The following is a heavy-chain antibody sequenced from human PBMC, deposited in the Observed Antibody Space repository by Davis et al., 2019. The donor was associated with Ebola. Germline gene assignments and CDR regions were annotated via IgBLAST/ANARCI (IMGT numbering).Heavy chain of an antibody. CDR3: ARITVGPEMKYYDFWSGQLHDAFDI. V-gene: IGHV3-30-3*01. CDR1: EFTFNKYA. Sequence: PGGSLRLSCAASEFTFNKYAVHWVRQAPGKGLEWVALISYDGSNEYYADSVKGRFTISRDNSKNTLYLQMNSLRAEDTAVYYCARITVGPEMKYYDFWSGQLHDAFDIWGQGTMVTVSS. CDR2: ISYDGSNE. D-gene: IGHD3-3*01. J-gene: IGHJ3*02.